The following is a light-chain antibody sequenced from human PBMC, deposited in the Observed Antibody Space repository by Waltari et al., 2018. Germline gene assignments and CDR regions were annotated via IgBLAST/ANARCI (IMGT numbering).Light chain of an antibody. Sequence: DIQMAQSPVSLSASVGDTVMFTCRATTQGIGNYLNWYQQKEGQAPKLLIYAASVLQTGVPSRFRGGGSGTDFTLTVSGLQLDDFATYFCQQSDSFPYTFGQGTKLE. CDR1: QGIGNY. J-gene: IGKJ2*01. CDR3: QQSDSFPYT. CDR2: AAS. V-gene: IGKV1-39*01.